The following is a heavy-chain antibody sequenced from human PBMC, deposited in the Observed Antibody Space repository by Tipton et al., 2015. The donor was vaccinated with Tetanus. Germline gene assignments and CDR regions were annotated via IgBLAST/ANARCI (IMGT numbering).Heavy chain of an antibody. Sequence: TLSLTCTVAGDSISSGGYYWNWVRQNPGKGLEWLGYIFSGGTTFYSPSLNGRVSMSLDTSKNLFALRLACVTAADTAVYYCARDRHPYRISGAFRGNDALDIWGPGALVTVSS. J-gene: IGHJ3*02. V-gene: IGHV4-31*03. CDR3: ARDRHPYRISGAFRGNDALDI. CDR2: IFSGGTT. D-gene: IGHD1-26*01. CDR1: GDSISSGGYY.